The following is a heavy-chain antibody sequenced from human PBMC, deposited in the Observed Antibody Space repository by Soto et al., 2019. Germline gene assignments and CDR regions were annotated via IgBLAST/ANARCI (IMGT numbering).Heavy chain of an antibody. J-gene: IGHJ4*02. CDR3: AKRSGPSGSAQYFFDY. CDR2: ISGGGGTT. D-gene: IGHD3-10*01. Sequence: EVQLLESGGGLVQPGGSLRLSCAASGFTFSSYAMSWVRQAPGKELEWVSAISGGGGTTYYADSVKGRFTISRDNSKNTLYLQMNSLRAEDRAVYYCAKRSGPSGSAQYFFDYWGQGTLVTVSS. CDR1: GFTFSSYA. V-gene: IGHV3-23*01.